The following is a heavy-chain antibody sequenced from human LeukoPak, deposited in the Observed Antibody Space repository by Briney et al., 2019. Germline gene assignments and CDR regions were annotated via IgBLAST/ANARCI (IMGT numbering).Heavy chain of an antibody. Sequence: SVKVSCKASGGTFSSYAISWVRLAPGQGLEWMGRIIPIFGTANYALKSQGRVTITTDESTSTAYMELSSLRSEDTAVYYCAVPRADSSGYYSDYWGQGTLVTVSS. CDR3: AVPRADSSGYYSDY. J-gene: IGHJ4*02. CDR1: GGTFSSYA. D-gene: IGHD3-22*01. CDR2: IIPIFGTA. V-gene: IGHV1-69*05.